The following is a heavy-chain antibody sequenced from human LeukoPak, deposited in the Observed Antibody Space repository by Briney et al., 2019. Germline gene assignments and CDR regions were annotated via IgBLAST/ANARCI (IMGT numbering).Heavy chain of an antibody. CDR1: VYTFTPYY. J-gene: IGHJ4*02. D-gene: IGHD1-7*01. CDR3: VRENWYYDY. V-gene: IGHV1-2*02. Sequence: ASVKVSCKAPVYTFTPYYIHWVRQAPGQGLEWMGWIFPKNGGTSYAQKFQGRVTMTRDTSTGIVNMEMSRLRPDDTAVYYCVRENWYYDYWGQGTLVTVSS. CDR2: IFPKNGGT.